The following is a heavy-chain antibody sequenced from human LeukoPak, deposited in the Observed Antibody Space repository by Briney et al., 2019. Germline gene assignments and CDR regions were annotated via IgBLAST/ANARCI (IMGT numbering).Heavy chain of an antibody. J-gene: IGHJ4*02. V-gene: IGHV1-18*04. CDR3: ARSGILTGYYIANDY. CDR2: ISAYNGNT. Sequence: ASVKVSCKASGYTFTSYDISWVRQAPGQGLEWMGWISAYNGNTNYAQNLQGRVTMTTDTSTSTAYMELRSLRSDDTAVYYCARSGILTGYYIANDYWGQGTLVTVSS. CDR1: GYTFTSYD. D-gene: IGHD3-9*01.